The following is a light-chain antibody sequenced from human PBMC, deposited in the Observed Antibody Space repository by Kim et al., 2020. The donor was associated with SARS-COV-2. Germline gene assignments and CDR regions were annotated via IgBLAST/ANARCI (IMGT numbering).Light chain of an antibody. J-gene: IGLJ2*01. V-gene: IGLV3-19*01. CDR2: GRN. CDR3: QSRDSGGNVV. Sequence: VAVGQTVRITCQGDSLRNYYASWYQQKPGQAPILVISGRNNRPSGIPDRFSGSSSGNTASLTIGGAQAEDEADYYCQSRDSGGNVVFGGGTKLTVL. CDR1: SLRNYY.